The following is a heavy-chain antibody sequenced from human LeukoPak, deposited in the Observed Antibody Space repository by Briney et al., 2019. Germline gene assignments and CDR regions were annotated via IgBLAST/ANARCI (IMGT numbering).Heavy chain of an antibody. D-gene: IGHD2-2*01. CDR2: INPNSGGT. J-gene: IGHJ4*02. CDR3: ARDDYSSIYYLDY. Sequence: ASVKVSCKASGYTFTRYYMHWVRQAPGQGLEWMGRINPNSGGTNYAQKFQGRVTLTRDTSISTAYMELSRLRSDDTAVYYCARDDYSSIYYLDYWGRGTLVTVSS. V-gene: IGHV1-2*06. CDR1: GYTFTRYY.